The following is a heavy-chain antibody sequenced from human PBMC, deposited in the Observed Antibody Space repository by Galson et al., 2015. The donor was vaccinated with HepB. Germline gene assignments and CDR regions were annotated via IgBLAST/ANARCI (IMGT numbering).Heavy chain of an antibody. CDR1: GYTFTSYG. Sequence: SVKVSCKASGYTFTSYGISWVRHAPGQGLEWMGWISAYNGNTNYAQKLQGRVTMTTDTSTSTAYMELRSLRSDDTAVYYCARAHPPTGVVPAAIPNFDYWGQGTLVTVSS. V-gene: IGHV1-18*01. D-gene: IGHD2-2*01. CDR2: ISAYNGNT. J-gene: IGHJ4*02. CDR3: ARAHPPTGVVPAAIPNFDY.